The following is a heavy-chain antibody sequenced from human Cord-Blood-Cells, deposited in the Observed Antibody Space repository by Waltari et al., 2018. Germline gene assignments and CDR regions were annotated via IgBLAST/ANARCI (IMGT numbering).Heavy chain of an antibody. V-gene: IGHV1-69*10. CDR3: ARGYCSGGSCYFDY. D-gene: IGHD2-15*01. CDR2: ITPLLGIA. J-gene: IGHJ4*02. Sequence: QVQLVQSGAEVKKPGSSVKVSCKASGGTFSSYAISWVRQAPGQGLEWMGGITPLLGIANDAQKFQGRVTITADKSTSTAYMELSSLRSEDTAVYYCARGYCSGGSCYFDYWGQGTLVTVSS. CDR1: GGTFSSYA.